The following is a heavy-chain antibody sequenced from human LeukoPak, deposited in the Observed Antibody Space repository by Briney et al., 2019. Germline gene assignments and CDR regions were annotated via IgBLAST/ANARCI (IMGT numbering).Heavy chain of an antibody. CDR2: IYYSGST. Sequence: PSETLSLTCTVSGGSISSYYWSWIRQPPGKGLEWIGYIYYSGSTNYNPSLKSRVTISVDTSKNQFSLKLSSVTAADTAAYYCARVADRIYYYYYMDVWGKGTTVTVSS. D-gene: IGHD6-6*01. CDR1: GGSISSYY. V-gene: IGHV4-59*01. J-gene: IGHJ6*03. CDR3: ARVADRIYYYYYMDV.